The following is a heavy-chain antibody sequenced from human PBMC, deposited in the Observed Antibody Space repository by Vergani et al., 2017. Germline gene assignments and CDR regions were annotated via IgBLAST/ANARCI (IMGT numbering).Heavy chain of an antibody. CDR3: ALAESSTSCINSVCITPETGSWFDP. V-gene: IGHV1-45*02. CDR2: ITPFNGNT. CDR1: GYTFTYRY. J-gene: IGHJ5*02. Sequence: QMQLVQSGAEVKQTGSSVKVSCKASGYTFTYRYLHWVRQAPGQALEWMGWITPFNGNTNYAQKFQDRVTITRDRAMSTAYMELSSLRSEDTAMYYCALAESSTSCINSVCITPETGSWFDPWGQGTLVTVSS. D-gene: IGHD2-2*01.